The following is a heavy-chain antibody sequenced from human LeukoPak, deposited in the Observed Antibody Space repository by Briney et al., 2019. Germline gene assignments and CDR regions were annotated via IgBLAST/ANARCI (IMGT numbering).Heavy chain of an antibody. J-gene: IGHJ4*02. CDR2: IWYDGSNK. Sequence: GGSLRLSCAASGFTFSNYGMHWVRQAPGKGLEWVAVIWYDGSNKYYADSVKGRFIISRDNSKNTLYLQMNSLRAEDSAVYYCARDISGYYYFDYWGQGTLVTVSS. CDR3: ARDISGYYYFDY. V-gene: IGHV3-33*01. D-gene: IGHD3-22*01. CDR1: GFTFSNYG.